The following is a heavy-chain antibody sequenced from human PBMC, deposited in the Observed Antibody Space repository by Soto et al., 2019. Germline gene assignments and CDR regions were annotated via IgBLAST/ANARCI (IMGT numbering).Heavy chain of an antibody. J-gene: IGHJ5*02. CDR1: GGSISSGGYY. V-gene: IGHV4-31*03. CDR2: IYYSGST. CDR3: ARVTAIHGADP. Sequence: LSLTCTVSGGSISSGGYYWSWIRQHPGKGLEWIGYIYYSGSTYYNPSLKSRVTISVDTSKNQFSLKLSSVTAADTAVYYCARVTAIHGADPWGQGTLVTVSS. D-gene: IGHD3-16*01.